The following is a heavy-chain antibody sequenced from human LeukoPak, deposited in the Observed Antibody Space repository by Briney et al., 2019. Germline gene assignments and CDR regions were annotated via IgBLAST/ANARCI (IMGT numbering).Heavy chain of an antibody. Sequence: PSETLSLTCTVSGDSISSSSYYWGWIRQPPGKGLEWIRNIYYSGSTYYNPSLKSRVTISVDTSKNQFSLRLYSVTAADTAVYYCARLSLLLWFGELRYKWFDPWGQGTLVTVSS. CDR1: GDSISSSSYY. D-gene: IGHD3-10*01. J-gene: IGHJ5*02. CDR3: ARLSLLLWFGELRYKWFDP. CDR2: IYYSGST. V-gene: IGHV4-39*01.